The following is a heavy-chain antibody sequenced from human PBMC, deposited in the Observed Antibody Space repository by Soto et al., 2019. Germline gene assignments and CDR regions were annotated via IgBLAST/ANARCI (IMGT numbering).Heavy chain of an antibody. CDR1: GFTFSNAW. D-gene: IGHD3-22*01. V-gene: IGHV3-15*01. CDR2: IKGEADGGTT. J-gene: IGHJ4*02. Sequence: GGSLRLSCAASGFTFSNAWMSWVRQAPWKGLEWVGRIKGEADGGTTDYAAPVKGRITISRDHSKDTLYLQMNSLKTEDTAVYYCTTGLSNGYYNFDYWGQGTPVTVSS. CDR3: TTGLSNGYYNFDY.